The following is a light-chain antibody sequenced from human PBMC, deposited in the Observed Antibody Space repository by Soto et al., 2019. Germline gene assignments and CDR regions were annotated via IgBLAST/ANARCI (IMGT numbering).Light chain of an antibody. CDR3: QQYNNWPFT. Sequence: EIVMTQSPATLSVSPGERATLSCRPSQSVSSNLAWYQQKPGQAPGPLIYGASTRATGIPARFSGSGSGTEFTLTISSLQSEDFAVYYCQQYNNWPFTFGGGTKVDIK. CDR2: GAS. V-gene: IGKV3-15*01. J-gene: IGKJ4*01. CDR1: QSVSSN.